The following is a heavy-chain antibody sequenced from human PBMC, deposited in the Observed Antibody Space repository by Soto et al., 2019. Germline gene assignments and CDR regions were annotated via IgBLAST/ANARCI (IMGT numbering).Heavy chain of an antibody. V-gene: IGHV3-21*02. CDR2: IDTSSTYM. D-gene: IGHD1-1*01. CDR3: ARETGLSGWNDGLMDV. J-gene: IGHJ6*04. Sequence: EVQLVESGGGLVKPGGSLRLSCAASGFTFSSFTMNWVRQAPGKGLEWVSSIDTSSTYMYYADSVTGRFTISRDNAKKTVNLQIHSLRGEETAVYYCARETGLSGWNDGLMDVWGKGTTVSVSS. CDR1: GFTFSSFT.